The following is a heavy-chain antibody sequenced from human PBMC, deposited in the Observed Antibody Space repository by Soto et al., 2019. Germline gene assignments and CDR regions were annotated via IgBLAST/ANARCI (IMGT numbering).Heavy chain of an antibody. D-gene: IGHD2-15*01. Sequence: QVQLVQSGAEVKKPGASVKVSCKASGYTFTSYYMHWVRQAPGQGLEWMGIINPRGGSTSYAQKFQCIVTMTRDTSTSTVYMELSSLRSEDTAVYYCARDRGYCSGGSCISFDNWGQGTLVTVSS. CDR2: INPRGGST. CDR1: GYTFTSYY. V-gene: IGHV1-46*01. J-gene: IGHJ4*02. CDR3: ARDRGYCSGGSCISFDN.